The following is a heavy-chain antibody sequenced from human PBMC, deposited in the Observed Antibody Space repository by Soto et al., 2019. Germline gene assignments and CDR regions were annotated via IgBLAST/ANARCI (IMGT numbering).Heavy chain of an antibody. CDR2: IYPGDSDT. J-gene: IGHJ6*02. CDR3: ARRGYSYGLDV. D-gene: IGHD5-18*01. CDR1: GYNFATYW. V-gene: IGHV5-51*01. Sequence: PGESLKISCKGSGYNFATYWIAWVRQLPGKGPEWMGIIYPGDSDTSYSPSFQGQVTISVDKSISTAYLQWNSLKASDTAVYYCARRGYSYGLDVWGQGTKGTVS.